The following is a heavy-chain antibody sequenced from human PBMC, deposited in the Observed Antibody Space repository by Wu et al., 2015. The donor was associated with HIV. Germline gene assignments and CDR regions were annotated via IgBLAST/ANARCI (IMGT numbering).Heavy chain of an antibody. J-gene: IGHJ1*01. D-gene: IGHD3-10*01. CDR3: ADGGRVIWFGPEYFQH. V-gene: IGHV1-8*02. CDR1: GYTFTNYG. CDR2: MNPNSGNT. Sequence: VQLVQSGAEVKKPGASVKVSCKTSGYTFTNYGISWVRQAPGQGLEWMGWMNPNSGNTGYAQKFQGRVTMTRNTSISTAYMELSSLRSEDTAVYYCADGGRVIWFGPEYFQHWGQGTLVTVSS.